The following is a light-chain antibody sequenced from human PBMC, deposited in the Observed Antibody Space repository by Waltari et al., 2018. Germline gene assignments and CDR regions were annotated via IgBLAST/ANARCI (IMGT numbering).Light chain of an antibody. J-gene: IGKJ1*01. CDR2: GAS. CDR3: QHYVRLPAT. Sequence: IVSTQPPRSLSFSPGERATLSCRASQSVSRSLAWYQQKPGQAPKLLIYGASTRATGIPDRFTGSGSGTDFSLTISSLEPEDFAIYFCQHYVRLPATFGQGTKVEIK. CDR1: QSVSRS. V-gene: IGKV3-20*01.